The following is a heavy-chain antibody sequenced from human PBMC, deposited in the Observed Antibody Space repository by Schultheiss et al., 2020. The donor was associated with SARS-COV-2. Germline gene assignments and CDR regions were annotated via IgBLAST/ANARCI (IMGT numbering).Heavy chain of an antibody. J-gene: IGHJ5*02. D-gene: IGHD4-23*01. Sequence: GGSLRLSCAASGFTFSSYSMNWVRQAPGKGLEWVSSISSSSSYIYYADSVKGRFTISRDNAKNSLYLQMNSLRAEDTAVYYCARSPTESDYSGNSEVDWFDPWGQGALVTVSS. CDR1: GFTFSSYS. CDR2: ISSSSSYI. CDR3: ARSPTESDYSGNSEVDWFDP. V-gene: IGHV3-21*04.